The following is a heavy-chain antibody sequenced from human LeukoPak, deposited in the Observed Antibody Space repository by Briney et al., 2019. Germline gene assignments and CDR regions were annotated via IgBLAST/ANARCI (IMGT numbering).Heavy chain of an antibody. CDR3: ARGRYCSADICSGGDAFDI. J-gene: IGHJ3*02. V-gene: IGHV4-4*07. CDR1: GGSINHYY. D-gene: IGHD2-15*01. CDR2: IYTSGST. Sequence: PSETLSLTCTVPGGSINHYYWSWIRQPAGKGLEWIGRIYTSGSTNYNPSLKSRVTMSVDTSKNQFSLTLSSVTAADTAVYYCARGRYCSADICSGGDAFDIWGQGTMVSVSS.